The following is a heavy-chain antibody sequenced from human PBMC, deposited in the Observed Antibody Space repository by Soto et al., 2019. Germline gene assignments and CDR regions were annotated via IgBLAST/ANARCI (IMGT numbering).Heavy chain of an antibody. J-gene: IGHJ3*02. CDR3: ARKPGYCSGGSCYSDAFDI. CDR1: GFTFSSYS. CDR2: ISSSSSYI. V-gene: IGHV3-21*01. Sequence: SGGSLRLSCAASGFTFSSYSMNWVRQAPGKGLEWVSSISSSSSYIYYADSVKGRFTISRDNAKNSLYLQMNSLRAEDTAVYYCARKPGYCSGGSCYSDAFDIWGQGTMVTVSS. D-gene: IGHD2-15*01.